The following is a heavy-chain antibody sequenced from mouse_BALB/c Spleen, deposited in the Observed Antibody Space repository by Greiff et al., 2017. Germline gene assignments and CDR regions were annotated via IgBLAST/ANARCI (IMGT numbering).Heavy chain of an antibody. CDR1: GYTFTSYV. D-gene: IGHD1-1*01. CDR2: INPYNDGT. V-gene: IGHV1-14*01. J-gene: IGHJ2*01. Sequence: EVKLQQSGPELVKPGASVKMSCKASGYTFTSYVMHWVKQKPGQGLEWIGYINPYNDGTKYNEKFKGKATLTSDKSSSTAYMELSSLTSEDSAVYYCARSPNYYGSGYFDYWGQGTTLTVSS. CDR3: ARSPNYYGSGYFDY.